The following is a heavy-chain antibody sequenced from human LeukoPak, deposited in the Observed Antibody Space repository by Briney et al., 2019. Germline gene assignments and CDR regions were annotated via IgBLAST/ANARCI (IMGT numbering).Heavy chain of an antibody. CDR2: IYYSGST. J-gene: IGHJ5*02. V-gene: IGHV4-59*01. CDR1: GGSISSYY. Sequence: PSETLSLTCAVSGGSISSYYWSWIRQPPGKGLEWIGYIYYSGSTNYNPSLKSRVTISVDTSKNQFSLNVSSVTAADTAVYYCARVSADYRGFDPWGQGTLVTVSS. D-gene: IGHD3-16*01. CDR3: ARVSADYRGFDP.